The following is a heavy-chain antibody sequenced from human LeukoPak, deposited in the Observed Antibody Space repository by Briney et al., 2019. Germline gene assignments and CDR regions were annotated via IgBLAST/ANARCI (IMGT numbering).Heavy chain of an antibody. V-gene: IGHV3-66*02. D-gene: IGHD1-14*01. J-gene: IGHJ4*02. Sequence: GGSLRLSXAASGFTVSSIYMSWVRQAPGKGLEWVSVIYSGGSTYYADSVKGRFTISRDNSKNTLYLQMNSLRAEDTAVYYCARTGPRFGVDYWGQGTLVTVSS. CDR2: IYSGGST. CDR1: GFTVSSIY. CDR3: ARTGPRFGVDY.